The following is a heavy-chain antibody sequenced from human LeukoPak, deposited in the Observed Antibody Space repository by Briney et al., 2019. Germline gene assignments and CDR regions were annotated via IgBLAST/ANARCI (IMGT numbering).Heavy chain of an antibody. CDR1: GGSISSYY. Sequence: PSETLSLTCTVSGGSISSYYRSWIRQPPGKGLEWIGYIYYSGSTNYNPSLKSRVTISVDTSKNQFSLKLSSVTAADTAVYYCAGGLYYFDYWGQGTLVTVSS. CDR3: AGGLYYFDY. D-gene: IGHD3-16*01. J-gene: IGHJ4*02. CDR2: IYYSGST. V-gene: IGHV4-59*01.